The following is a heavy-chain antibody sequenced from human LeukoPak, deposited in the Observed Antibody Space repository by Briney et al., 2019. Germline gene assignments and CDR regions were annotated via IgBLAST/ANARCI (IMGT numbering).Heavy chain of an antibody. J-gene: IGHJ6*02. CDR3: ARSYDIDV. CDR2: IYYTGTT. Sequence: SETLSLTCTVSGGSISNYYWSWIRQPPGKALEWIGYIYYTGTTKYNPSLKSRATISLDTSKNQFSLKLTSVTAADTALFFCARSYDIDVWGQGITVTVSS. V-gene: IGHV4-59*01. CDR1: GGSISNYY.